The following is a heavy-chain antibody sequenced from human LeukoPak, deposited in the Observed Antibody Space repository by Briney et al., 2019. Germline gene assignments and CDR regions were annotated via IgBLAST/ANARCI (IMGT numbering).Heavy chain of an antibody. CDR1: GFTFSSYA. Sequence: GGSLRLSCAASGFTFSSYAMSWVRQAPGRGLEWVSAISGSGVGTYYADSVKGRFTISRDNSKGTVYLQMNSLRPEDTAVYYCAKDDAWLQYGNWGRGTLVTVSS. CDR2: ISGSGVGT. V-gene: IGHV3-23*01. CDR3: AKDDAWLQYGN. D-gene: IGHD5-24*01. J-gene: IGHJ4*02.